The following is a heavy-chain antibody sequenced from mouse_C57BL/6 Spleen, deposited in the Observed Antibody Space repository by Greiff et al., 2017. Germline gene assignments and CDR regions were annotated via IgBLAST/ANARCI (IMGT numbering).Heavy chain of an antibody. CDR3: AREAGLLLYAMDY. Sequence: LQQPGAELVRPGSSVKLSCKASGYTFTSYWMHWVKQRPIQGLEWIGNIDPSDSETHYNQKFKDKATLTVDKSSSTAYMQLSSLTSEDSAVYYCAREAGLLLYAMDYWGQGTSVTVSS. CDR2: IDPSDSET. CDR1: GYTFTSYW. D-gene: IGHD2-3*01. V-gene: IGHV1-52*01. J-gene: IGHJ4*01.